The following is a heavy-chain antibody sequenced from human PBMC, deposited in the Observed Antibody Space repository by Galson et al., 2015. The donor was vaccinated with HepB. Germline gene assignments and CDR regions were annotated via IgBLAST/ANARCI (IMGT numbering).Heavy chain of an antibody. V-gene: IGHV1-24*01. CDR1: GYTLTDLS. CDR3: ATETNWAHYYFDY. D-gene: IGHD7-27*01. J-gene: IGHJ4*02. CDR2: FDPEDGET. Sequence: SVKVSCKVSGYTLTDLSMHWVRQAPGKGLEWMGGFDPEDGETIYAQKFQGRVTMTEDTSTDTAYMELSSLRSEDTAVYYCATETNWAHYYFDYWGQGTLVTVSS.